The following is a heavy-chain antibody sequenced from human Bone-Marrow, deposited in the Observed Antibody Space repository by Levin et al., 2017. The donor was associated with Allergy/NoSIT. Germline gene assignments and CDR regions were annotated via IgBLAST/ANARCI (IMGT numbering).Heavy chain of an antibody. D-gene: IGHD2-15*01. CDR3: ARDSRWQQLIRGYNWFDS. Sequence: GESLKISCAASAFTFSNYAIHWVRQAPGKGLEWLAVISFDGNQKYYADFVRGRFTISRDTSKNTLFLQMNSLRVEDTSIYYCARDSRWQQLIRGYNWFDSWGQGTLVTVSS. V-gene: IGHV3-30*04. J-gene: IGHJ5*01. CDR1: AFTFSNYA. CDR2: ISFDGNQK.